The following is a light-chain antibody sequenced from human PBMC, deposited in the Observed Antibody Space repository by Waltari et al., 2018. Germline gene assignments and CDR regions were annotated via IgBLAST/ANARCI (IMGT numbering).Light chain of an antibody. J-gene: IGLJ2*01. V-gene: IGLV7-46*01. CDR3: LSSFSGAEEI. CDR1: TGAVTRGHY. CDR2: ATS. Sequence: QAVVTQEPSLTVSPGGTVTLTCGPSTGAVTRGHYPYRFQQKPGQAPRTLFYATSNKRAGAPVRFLGALLGGKAALTLSGAQPEDEADYYCLSSFSGAEEIFGGGTKLTVL.